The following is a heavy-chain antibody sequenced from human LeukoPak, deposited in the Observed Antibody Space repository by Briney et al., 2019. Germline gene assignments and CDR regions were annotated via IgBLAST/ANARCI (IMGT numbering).Heavy chain of an antibody. J-gene: IGHJ4*02. CDR1: GYTFTSYG. CDR3: ARVEVLRFLEWYGRDY. D-gene: IGHD3-3*01. V-gene: IGHV1-18*01. CDR2: ISAYNGNT. Sequence: ASVKVSCKASGYTFTSYGISWVRQAPGQGLEWMGWISAYNGNTNYAQKLQGRVTMTTDTSTSTAYMELRSLRSDDTAVYYCARVEVLRFLEWYGRDYWGQGTLLTVSS.